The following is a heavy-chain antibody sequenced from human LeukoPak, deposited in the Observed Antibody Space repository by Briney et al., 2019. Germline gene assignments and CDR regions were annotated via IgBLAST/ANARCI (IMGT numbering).Heavy chain of an antibody. Sequence: SETLSLACAVYGGSFSGYYWSWIRQPPEKGLEWIGEINHSGSTNYNPSLKSRVTISVDTSKNQFSLKLSSVTAADTAVYYCASFDSRAARPGPIDYWGQGTLVTVSS. CDR2: INHSGST. J-gene: IGHJ4*02. D-gene: IGHD6-6*01. CDR1: GGSFSGYY. V-gene: IGHV4-34*01. CDR3: ASFDSRAARPGPIDY.